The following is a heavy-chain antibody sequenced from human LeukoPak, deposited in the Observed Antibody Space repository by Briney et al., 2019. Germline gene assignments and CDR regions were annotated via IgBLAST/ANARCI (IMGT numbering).Heavy chain of an antibody. CDR3: AANSYGYPGLDY. J-gene: IGHJ4*02. CDR2: IYYSGST. V-gene: IGHV4-59*01. CDR1: GGSISSYY. Sequence: PSETLSLTCAVSGGSISSYYWSWIRQPPGKGLEWIGYIYYSGSTNYNPSLKSRVTISVDTSKNQFSLKLISVTAADTAVYYCAANSYGYPGLDYWGQGTLVTVSS. D-gene: IGHD5-18*01.